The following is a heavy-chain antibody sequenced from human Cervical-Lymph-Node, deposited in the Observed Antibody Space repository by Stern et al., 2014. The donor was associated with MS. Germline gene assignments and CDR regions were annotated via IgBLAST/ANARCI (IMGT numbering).Heavy chain of an antibody. CDR3: ARGGLYDF. Sequence: QLQLQESGPGLVKPSGTLSLTCAVSGDSISGDNWWSWVRQPPGKGLEWIGEIYPTGSNNYNPSLKNRVTISVNKSENQFSLKLSSVTAADTAVYYCARGGLYDFWGQGALVTVSS. D-gene: IGHD2/OR15-2a*01. CDR1: GDSISGDNW. J-gene: IGHJ4*02. CDR2: IYPTGSN. V-gene: IGHV4-4*02.